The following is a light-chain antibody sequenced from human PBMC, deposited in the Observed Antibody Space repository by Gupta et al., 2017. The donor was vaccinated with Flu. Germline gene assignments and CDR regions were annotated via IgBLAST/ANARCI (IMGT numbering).Light chain of an antibody. V-gene: IGLV2-14*01. CDR3: SSYTGSNTDV. CDR1: SSDVGGYNY. J-gene: IGLJ1*01. Sequence: QSALTQPPSVSGSPRQSVTISCAGTSSDVGGYNYVSWYQQHPGKAPKLLIYEVSNRPSGVSNRFSGSKSGNTASLTISGLQAEDEADYYCSSYTGSNTDVFGTGTKVTVL. CDR2: EVS.